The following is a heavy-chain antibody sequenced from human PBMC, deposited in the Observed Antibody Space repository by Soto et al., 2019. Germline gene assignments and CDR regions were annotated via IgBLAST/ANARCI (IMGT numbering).Heavy chain of an antibody. CDR3: ARAIHYDSSGYYPFPFDY. D-gene: IGHD3-22*01. CDR1: GGSFSGYY. CDR2: INNSGST. J-gene: IGHJ4*02. V-gene: IGHV4-34*01. Sequence: SETLSLTCAVYGGSFSGYYWSWIRQPPGKGLEWIGEINNSGSTNYNPSVKSRVAISVDTYKNQFSLQLSSVTAADTAVYYCARAIHYDSSGYYPFPFDYWGQGTLVTVSS.